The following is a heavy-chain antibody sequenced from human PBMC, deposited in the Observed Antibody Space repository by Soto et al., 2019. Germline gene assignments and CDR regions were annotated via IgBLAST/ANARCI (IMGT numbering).Heavy chain of an antibody. CDR3: ARDGDYYDISAGCCTSYYYYGMEV. D-gene: IGHD3-9*01. J-gene: IGHJ6*02. CDR1: GYTFTSYG. V-gene: IGHV1-18*01. CDR2: ISAYNGNT. Sequence: ASVKVSCKASGYTFTSYGISWVRQAPGQGLEWMGWISAYNGNTNYAQKLQGRVTMTTDTSTSTAYMELRSLRSDDTAVYYCARDGDYYDISAGCCTSYYYYGMEVCGQGTTVSVSS.